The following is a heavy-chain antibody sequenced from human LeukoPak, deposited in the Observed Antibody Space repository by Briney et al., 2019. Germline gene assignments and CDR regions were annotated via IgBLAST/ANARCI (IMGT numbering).Heavy chain of an antibody. CDR3: ATWRRYYDFDY. CDR2: ISSSATDI. CDR1: GFTLSSYE. D-gene: IGHD3-22*01. J-gene: IGHJ4*02. Sequence: PGGSLRLSCAASGFTLSSYEMNWVRQAPGKGLEWVSYISSSATDIQYADSVKGRFTISRHNAKNSLYLHMNSLRAEDTAVYYCATWRRYYDFDYWGQGTLVTVSS. V-gene: IGHV3-48*03.